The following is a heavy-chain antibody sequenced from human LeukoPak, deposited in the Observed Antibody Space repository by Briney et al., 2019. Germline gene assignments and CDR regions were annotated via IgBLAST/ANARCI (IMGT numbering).Heavy chain of an antibody. Sequence: ASVKVSCKASGYTFNSYDINWVRQATGQGLEWMGWMNPNSGNTGSAQKFQGRVTMTGNTSTSTAYMELSSLRSEDTAVYYCTRAPPSRLLWFGEVGGYYFDYWGQGTLVTVSS. J-gene: IGHJ4*02. CDR3: TRAPPSRLLWFGEVGGYYFDY. CDR2: MNPNSGNT. CDR1: GYTFNSYD. D-gene: IGHD3-10*01. V-gene: IGHV1-8*01.